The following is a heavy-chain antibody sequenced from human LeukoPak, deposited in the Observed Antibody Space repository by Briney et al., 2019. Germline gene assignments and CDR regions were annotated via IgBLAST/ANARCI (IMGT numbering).Heavy chain of an antibody. CDR2: ISGSGGST. Sequence: GGSLRLSCAASGFTFSSDAMSWVRQAPGKGLDWVSTISGSGGSTYYADSVKGRFTISRVNSKNTLYLQMNSLRAEDTAVYYCARVFGIYYFDFWGQGTLVTVSS. D-gene: IGHD2-21*01. V-gene: IGHV3-23*01. CDR1: GFTFSSDA. J-gene: IGHJ4*02. CDR3: ARVFGIYYFDF.